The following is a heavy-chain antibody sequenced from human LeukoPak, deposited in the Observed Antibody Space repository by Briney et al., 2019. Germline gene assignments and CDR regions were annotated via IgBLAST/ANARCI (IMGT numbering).Heavy chain of an antibody. Sequence: SETLSLTCTVSGGSIGNTTFYWGWIRQPPGNGLEWIGTIYYSGSTYYNPSLKSRVTVSIDTSKNQFSLKLSSVTATDTAVYYCVRHGVTTTGYFWDWGQGTLVTVSS. J-gene: IGHJ4*02. CDR3: VRHGVTTTGYFWD. D-gene: IGHD3-9*01. CDR1: GGSIGNTTFY. CDR2: IYYSGST. V-gene: IGHV4-39*01.